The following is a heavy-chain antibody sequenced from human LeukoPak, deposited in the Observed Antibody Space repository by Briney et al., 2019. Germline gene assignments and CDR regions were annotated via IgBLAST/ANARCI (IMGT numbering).Heavy chain of an antibody. CDR2: ISGSGGST. CDR1: GFTFSSYG. Sequence: TGGSLRLSCAASGFTFSSYGMSWVRQAPGKGREGGSAISGSGGSTYYADSVKGRFTIARDNSKNTLYLQMNSLRAEDTAVYYCASGRYCSSTSCRDYWGQGTLVTVSS. D-gene: IGHD2-2*01. J-gene: IGHJ4*02. CDR3: ASGRYCSSTSCRDY. V-gene: IGHV3-23*01.